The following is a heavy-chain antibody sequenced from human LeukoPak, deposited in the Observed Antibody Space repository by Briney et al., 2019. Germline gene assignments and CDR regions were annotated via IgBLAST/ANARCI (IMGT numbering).Heavy chain of an antibody. V-gene: IGHV3-23*01. CDR3: AKGAPKYYYDSSGYFDY. Sequence: GGSLRLSCVASGVTLSNYAMSWVRQAPGKGLEWVSAISGSGGSTYYADSVKGRFTISRDNSKNTLYLQMNSLRAEDTAVYYCAKGAPKYYYDSSGYFDYWGQGTLVTVSS. CDR1: GVTLSNYA. CDR2: ISGSGGST. J-gene: IGHJ4*02. D-gene: IGHD3-22*01.